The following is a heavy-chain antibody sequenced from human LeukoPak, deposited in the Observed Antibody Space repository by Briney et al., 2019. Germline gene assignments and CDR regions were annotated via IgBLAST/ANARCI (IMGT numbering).Heavy chain of an antibody. V-gene: IGHV4-61*02. D-gene: IGHD3-22*01. Sequence: SETLSLTCTVSGGSISSGSYYWSWIRQPAGKGLEWIGRIYTSGSTNYNPSLKSRVTISVDTSKNQFSLKLSSVTAADTAVYYCARLSYYDSSPPNWGQGTLVTVSS. CDR3: ARLSYYDSSPPN. CDR2: IYTSGST. CDR1: GGSISSGSYY. J-gene: IGHJ4*02.